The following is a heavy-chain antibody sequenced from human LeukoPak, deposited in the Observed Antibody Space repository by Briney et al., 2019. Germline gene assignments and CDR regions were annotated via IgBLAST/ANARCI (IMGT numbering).Heavy chain of an antibody. D-gene: IGHD6-19*01. CDR1: GFTFDDYA. J-gene: IGHJ6*02. V-gene: IGHV3-9*01. CDR3: AKVSDSGYYYYGMDV. Sequence: PGRSLRLSCAASGFTFDDYAMHWVRQAPGKGLEWVSGISWNSGSIGYADSVKGRFTNSRDNAKNSLYLQMNSLRAEDTALYYCAKVSDSGYYYYGMDVWGQGTTVTVSS. CDR2: ISWNSGSI.